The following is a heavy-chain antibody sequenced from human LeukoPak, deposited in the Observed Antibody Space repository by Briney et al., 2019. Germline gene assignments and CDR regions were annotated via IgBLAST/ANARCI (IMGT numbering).Heavy chain of an antibody. CDR3: AKDNCSGGSCDFDY. CDR1: GFTFSSYA. V-gene: IGHV3-23*01. J-gene: IGHJ4*02. Sequence: GGSLRLSSAAYGFTFSSYAMSWVRQAPGKGLEWVSAISGSGGSTYYADSVKGRFTISRDNSKNTLYLQMNSLRAEDTAVYYCAKDNCSGGSCDFDYWGQGTLVTVSS. CDR2: ISGSGGST. D-gene: IGHD2-15*01.